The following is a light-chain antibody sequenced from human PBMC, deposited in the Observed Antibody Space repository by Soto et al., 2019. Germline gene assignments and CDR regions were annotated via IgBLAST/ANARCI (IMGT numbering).Light chain of an antibody. Sequence: QSVLTQPASVSGSPGQSITISCTGTSGDVGSYNLVSWYQQHPGKAPKLMIYEGSKRPSGVSNRFSGSKSGNTASLTISGLQAEDEADYYCCSYAGSSLSFGTGTKVTVL. CDR1: SGDVGSYNL. V-gene: IGLV2-23*01. CDR2: EGS. J-gene: IGLJ1*01. CDR3: CSYAGSSLS.